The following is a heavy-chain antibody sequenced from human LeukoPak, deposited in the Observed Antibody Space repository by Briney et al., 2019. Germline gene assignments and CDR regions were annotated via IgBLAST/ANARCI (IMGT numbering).Heavy chain of an antibody. CDR1: GFTFSSYW. CDR3: ARVKNHRGIAVAGSDY. Sequence: QAGGSLRLSCAASGFTFSSYWMHWVRQAPGKGLVWVSRINSDGSSTSYADSVKGRFTISRDNAKNSLYLQMSSLRAEDTAVYYCARVKNHRGIAVAGSDYWGQGTLVTVSS. V-gene: IGHV3-74*01. J-gene: IGHJ4*02. D-gene: IGHD6-13*01. CDR2: INSDGSST.